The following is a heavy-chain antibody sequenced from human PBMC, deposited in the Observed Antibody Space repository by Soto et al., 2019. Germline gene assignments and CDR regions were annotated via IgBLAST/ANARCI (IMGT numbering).Heavy chain of an antibody. CDR3: AHHPYYGLAPYSFDY. CDR2: IYWDDDK. J-gene: IGHJ4*02. D-gene: IGHD3-10*01. CDR1: GFSLSTSGVG. Sequence: QITLKESGPTLVKPTQTLTLTCTFSGFSLSTSGVGVGWIRQPPGKALEWLAVIYWDDDKLSSSSLKSRLTITKDTSKNQVVLTMTNMDPVDTATYYCAHHPYYGLAPYSFDYWGQGILVTVSS. V-gene: IGHV2-5*02.